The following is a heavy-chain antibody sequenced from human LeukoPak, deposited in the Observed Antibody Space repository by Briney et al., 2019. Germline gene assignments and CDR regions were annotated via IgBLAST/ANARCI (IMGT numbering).Heavy chain of an antibody. Sequence: SETLSLTCTVSGGSISSHYWSWIRQSPGKGLEWIGYIYYSGSTNYNLSLKSRVTISVDTSKNQFSLKLSSVTAADTAVYYCARVPAAIYDAFDIWGQGTMVTVSS. D-gene: IGHD2-2*01. V-gene: IGHV4-59*11. J-gene: IGHJ3*02. CDR2: IYYSGST. CDR3: ARVPAAIYDAFDI. CDR1: GGSISSHY.